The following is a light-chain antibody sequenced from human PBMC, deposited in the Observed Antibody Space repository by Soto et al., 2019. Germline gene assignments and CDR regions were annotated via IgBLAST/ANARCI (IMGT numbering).Light chain of an antibody. CDR2: LVS. V-gene: IGLV2-14*01. J-gene: IGLJ1*01. Sequence: QSVLTQPASVSGSPGQSITISCTGTTSDIGDYNYVSWYQHLPDKVPKLIISLVSNRPSGVSNRFSGSKSGNTASLTISGLQAEDEADYYCSSYTSSSTPYVFGTGTKVTVL. CDR1: TSDIGDYNY. CDR3: SSYTSSSTPYV.